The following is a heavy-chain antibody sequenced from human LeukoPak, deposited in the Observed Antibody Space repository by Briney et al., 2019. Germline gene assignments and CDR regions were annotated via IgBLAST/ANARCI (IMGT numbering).Heavy chain of an antibody. D-gene: IGHD3-22*01. CDR2: ISGTGGST. CDR3: AKESGDDGSGYYEVFDY. J-gene: IGHJ4*02. CDR1: GFTFSSYA. V-gene: IGHV3-23*01. Sequence: GRSLRLSCTASGFTFSSYAMSWVRQAPGKGLEWVSVISGTGGSTNHADSVKGRFTISRDNSKNTLYLQMNSLRAEDTAVYYCAKESGDDGSGYYEVFDYWGQGTPVTVSS.